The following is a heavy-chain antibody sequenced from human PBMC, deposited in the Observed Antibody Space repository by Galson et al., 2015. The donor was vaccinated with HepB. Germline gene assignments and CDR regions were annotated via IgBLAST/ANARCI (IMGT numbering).Heavy chain of an antibody. CDR2: ISGSGGST. D-gene: IGHD6-19*01. CDR1: GFTFSSYA. V-gene: IGHV3-23*01. J-gene: IGHJ4*02. Sequence: SLRLSCAASGFTFSSYAMSWVRQAPGKGLEWVSAISGSGGSTYYADSVKGRFTISRDNSKNTLYLQMNSLRAEDTAVYYCAKAPRMYSSGWYYFDYWGQGTLVTVSS. CDR3: AKAPRMYSSGWYYFDY.